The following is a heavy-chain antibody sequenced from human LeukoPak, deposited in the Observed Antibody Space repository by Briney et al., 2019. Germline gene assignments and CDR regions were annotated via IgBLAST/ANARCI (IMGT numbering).Heavy chain of an antibody. J-gene: IGHJ4*02. CDR1: GFTFSRYW. Sequence: GGSLRLSCAASGFTFSRYWVSWVRQAPGKGLEWVANIKQDGSDKYYVDSVKGRFTISRDNAKNSLYLQMNSLRAEDTAVYYCAREGGIAAAGTNYWGQGTLVTVSS. CDR3: AREGGIAAAGTNY. D-gene: IGHD6-13*01. CDR2: IKQDGSDK. V-gene: IGHV3-7*03.